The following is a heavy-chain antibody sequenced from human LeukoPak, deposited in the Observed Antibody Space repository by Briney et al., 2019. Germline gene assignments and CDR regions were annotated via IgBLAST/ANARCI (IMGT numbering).Heavy chain of an antibody. D-gene: IGHD7-27*01. J-gene: IGHJ4*02. V-gene: IGHV3-74*01. CDR2: TNTDGSST. CDR3: AKVPHSWGLFDS. Sequence: PGGSLRLSCAASGFTFSSYWMHWVGQAPGKGLVWVSRTNTDGSSTSYADSVRGRSTISRDNAKNTLYLQMNSLRAEDTAVYYCAKVPHSWGLFDSWGQGTLVTVSS. CDR1: GFTFSSYW.